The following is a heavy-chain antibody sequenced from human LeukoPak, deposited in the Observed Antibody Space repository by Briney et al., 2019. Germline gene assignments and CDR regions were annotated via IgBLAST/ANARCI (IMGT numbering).Heavy chain of an antibody. Sequence: PGGSLGLSCSASGFTFSTYTMHWVRQAPAKGLEYVSAVSSSGGSTFYADSVKGRFTISRDNSKNTLYLQMSSLRAEDTALYYCVQQTAGVVYWGQGTLVTVSS. CDR3: VQQTAGVVY. V-gene: IGHV3-64D*09. CDR1: GFTFSTYT. J-gene: IGHJ4*02. CDR2: VSSSGGST. D-gene: IGHD6-25*01.